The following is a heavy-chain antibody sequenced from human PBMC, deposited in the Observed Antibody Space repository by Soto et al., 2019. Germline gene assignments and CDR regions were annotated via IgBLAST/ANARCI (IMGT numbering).Heavy chain of an antibody. J-gene: IGHJ6*02. CDR1: GFSLNSYA. CDR2: ISYDGSNK. V-gene: IGHV3-30-3*01. Sequence: ESGGGVVQPGRSLTLSCAASGFSLNSYAMHWVRQAPGKGLEWVAVISYDGSNKFYGDSVKARFTISRDNSKNTVYLQMDSLRTEDTAVYYCESDCSSHTCYRQGGMDVWGQGTTVTVSS. CDR3: ESDCSSHTCYRQGGMDV. D-gene: IGHD2-2*02.